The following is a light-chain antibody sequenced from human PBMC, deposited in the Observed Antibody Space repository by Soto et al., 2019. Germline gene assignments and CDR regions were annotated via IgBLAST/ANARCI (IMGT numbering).Light chain of an antibody. V-gene: IGKV3-11*01. CDR3: QQRSNWPPVT. J-gene: IGKJ3*01. Sequence: EIVMTQSPATLSVSPGERATLSCRASQSVNSKLAWYQQKPGRAPRLLIYGASNRATGIPDRFSGSGSGTDFTLTISRLEPEDFAVYYCQQRSNWPPVTFGPGTKVDIK. CDR1: QSVNSK. CDR2: GAS.